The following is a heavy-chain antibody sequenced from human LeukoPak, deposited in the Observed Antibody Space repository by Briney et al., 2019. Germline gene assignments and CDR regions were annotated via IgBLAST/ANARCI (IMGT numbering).Heavy chain of an antibody. CDR3: VRDRYYVPDY. J-gene: IGHJ4*02. D-gene: IGHD3-16*01. V-gene: IGHV3-74*01. CDR2: IHSDGSST. Sequence: GGSLRLSCAASGFTFSSTWMHWFREAPGKGPVWVSRIHSDGSSTIYAESVKGRFTISRDNARNTLYLQMNSLRAEDTAVYYCVRDRYYVPDYWGQGTLVTVSS. CDR1: GFTFSSTW.